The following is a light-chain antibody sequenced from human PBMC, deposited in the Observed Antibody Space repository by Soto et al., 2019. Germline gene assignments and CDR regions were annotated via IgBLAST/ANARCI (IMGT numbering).Light chain of an antibody. CDR1: QSVSNNY. CDR3: QQYGSSGT. CDR2: GAS. V-gene: IGKV3-20*01. Sequence: EIVLTQSPGTLSLSPEERAPLSCRASQSVSNNYLAWYQQKPGQAPRLLIYGASNRATGIPDRFSGSGSGTDFTLTISRLEPEDFAVYYCQQYGSSGTFGQGTKVDIK. J-gene: IGKJ1*01.